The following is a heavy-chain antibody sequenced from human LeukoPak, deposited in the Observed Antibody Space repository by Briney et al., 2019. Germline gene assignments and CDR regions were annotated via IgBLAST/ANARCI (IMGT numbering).Heavy chain of an antibody. Sequence: PSETLSLTCTVSGGSISSSSYYWGWIRQPPGKGLEWIGSIYYSGSTYYNPSLKSRVTISVDTSKNQFSLKLSSVVAADTAVYYCARGARETLHFDYWGQGTLVTVSS. CDR2: IYYSGST. J-gene: IGHJ4*02. D-gene: IGHD4-23*01. V-gene: IGHV4-39*07. CDR1: GGSISSSSYY. CDR3: ARGARETLHFDY.